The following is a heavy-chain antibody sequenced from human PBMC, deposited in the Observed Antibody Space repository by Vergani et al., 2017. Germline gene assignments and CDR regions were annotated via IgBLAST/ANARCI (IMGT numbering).Heavy chain of an antibody. CDR1: YSSIMTNPY. CDR3: ARHRGSGGFFPSAYFYGMDV. D-gene: IGHD3-10*01. J-gene: IGHJ6*01. CDR2: IHHSGDT. V-gene: IGHV4-38-2*01. Sequence: QVQLQESGPGLVKPSETLTLICDVSYSSIMTNPYWGWFRQSPGKGLEWIGCIHHSGDTHYNSSLKSRVSISIVSSSKFSLSLTSVTAADTAIYYCARHRGSGGFFPSAYFYGMDVWGHGTPVTVSS.